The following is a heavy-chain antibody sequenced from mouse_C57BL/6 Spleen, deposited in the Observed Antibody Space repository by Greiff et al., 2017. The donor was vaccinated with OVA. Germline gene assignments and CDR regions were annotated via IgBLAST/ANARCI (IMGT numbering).Heavy chain of an antibody. D-gene: IGHD1-1*01. CDR2: ILPGSGST. CDR1: GYTFTGYW. J-gene: IGHJ3*01. CDR3: ARGFLITTVVPFAY. Sequence: QVQLKESGAELMKPGASVKLSCKATGYTFTGYWIEWVKQRPGHGLEWIGEILPGSGSTNYNEKFKGKATFTADTSSNTAYMQLSSLTTEDSAIYYCARGFLITTVVPFAYWGQGTLVTVSA. V-gene: IGHV1-9*01.